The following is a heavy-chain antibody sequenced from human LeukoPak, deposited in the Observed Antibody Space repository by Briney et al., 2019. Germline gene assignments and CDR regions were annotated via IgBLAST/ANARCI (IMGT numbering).Heavy chain of an antibody. J-gene: IGHJ4*02. D-gene: IGHD6-13*01. CDR1: GFTFSSYA. V-gene: IGHV3-53*04. CDR2: IYSGGST. CDR3: ARGLKQPW. Sequence: GTSLRLSCAASGFTFSSYAMHWVRQAPGKGLEWVSVIYSGGSTYYADSVKGRFTISRHNSKNTLYLQMNSLRAEDTAVYYCARGLKQPWWGQGTLVTVSS.